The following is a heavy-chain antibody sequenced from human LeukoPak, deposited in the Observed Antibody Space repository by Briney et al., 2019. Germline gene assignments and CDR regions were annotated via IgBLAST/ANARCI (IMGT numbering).Heavy chain of an antibody. CDR3: AKVSDHYDSSGYNY. J-gene: IGHJ4*02. CDR1: GYTFTSYG. D-gene: IGHD3-22*01. Sequence: ASVKVSCKASGYTFTSYGISWVRQAPGQGLEWMGWISAYNGNTNYAQKLQGRVTMTTDTSTSTAYMELRSLRSDDTAVYYCAKVSDHYDSSGYNYWGQGTLVTVSS. V-gene: IGHV1-18*01. CDR2: ISAYNGNT.